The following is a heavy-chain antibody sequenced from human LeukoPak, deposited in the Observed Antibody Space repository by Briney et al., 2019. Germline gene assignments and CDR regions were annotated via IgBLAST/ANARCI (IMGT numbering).Heavy chain of an antibody. CDR3: ARNGYSSDAFDI. Sequence: ASVKVSCKASGGTFSSYAISWVRQAPGQGLEWMGGIIPIFGTANYAQKFQGRGTITTDESTSTAYMELSSLRSEDTVVYYCARNGYSSDAFDIWGQGTIVTVSS. V-gene: IGHV1-69*05. CDR1: GGTFSSYA. J-gene: IGHJ3*02. D-gene: IGHD5-18*01. CDR2: IIPIFGTA.